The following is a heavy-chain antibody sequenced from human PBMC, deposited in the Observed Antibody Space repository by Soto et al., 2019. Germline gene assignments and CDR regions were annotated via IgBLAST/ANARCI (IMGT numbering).Heavy chain of an antibody. D-gene: IGHD6-19*01. CDR2: INAGDGSR. CDR1: GYTFTNYG. J-gene: IGHJ4*02. Sequence: ASVKVSCKASGYTFTNYGVHWVRQAPEQRLEWMGWINAGDGSRTYSRNLQGRVIITSDTTASTSYMVMSRLSSEDTAGHYCVRDGAVSGNSNFDLWGQGTL. V-gene: IGHV1-3*01. CDR3: VRDGAVSGNSNFDL.